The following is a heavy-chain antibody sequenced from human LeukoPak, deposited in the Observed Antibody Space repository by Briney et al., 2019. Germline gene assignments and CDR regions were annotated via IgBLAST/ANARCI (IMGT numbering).Heavy chain of an antibody. V-gene: IGHV4-59*01. Sequence: PSETLSLTCTVSGGSISSYYWSWIRQPPGKGLEWIGYIYYSGSTNYNPSLKSRVTISVDTSKNQFSLKLSSVTAADTAVYYCATSMGDYVTNDALDIWGQGTMVTVSS. CDR2: IYYSGST. J-gene: IGHJ3*02. CDR1: GGSISSYY. CDR3: ATSMGDYVTNDALDI. D-gene: IGHD4-17*01.